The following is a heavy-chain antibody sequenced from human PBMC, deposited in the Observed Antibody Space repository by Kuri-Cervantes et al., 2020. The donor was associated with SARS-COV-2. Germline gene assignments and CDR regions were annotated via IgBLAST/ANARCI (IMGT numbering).Heavy chain of an antibody. CDR3: ARQSLGGWHYYGMDV. Sequence: SETLSLTCTVSGGSISSYYWSWIRQPPGKGLEWIGSIYYSGSTYYNPSLKSRVTISVDTSKNQFSLKLSSVTAADTAVYYCARQSLGGWHYYGMDVWGQGTTVTVSS. CDR1: GGSISSYY. D-gene: IGHD1-26*01. V-gene: IGHV4-39*01. CDR2: IYYSGST. J-gene: IGHJ6*02.